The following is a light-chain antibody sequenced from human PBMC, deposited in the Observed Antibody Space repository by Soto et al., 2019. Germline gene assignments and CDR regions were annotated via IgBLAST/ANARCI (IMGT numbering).Light chain of an antibody. CDR3: QQLNTYPPT. CDR2: AAS. V-gene: IGKV1-9*01. J-gene: IGKJ4*01. Sequence: IQLTQSPSSLSASVGDRVTITCRASQGIRHHLAWYQQESGKAPKLLIYAASTLQSGVPSGFTGSGFGTNFTLTISSLQPEDFATYYCQQLNTYPPTFGGGTKVEIK. CDR1: QGIRHH.